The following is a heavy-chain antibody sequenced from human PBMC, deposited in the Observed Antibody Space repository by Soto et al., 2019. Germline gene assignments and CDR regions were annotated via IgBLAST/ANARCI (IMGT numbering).Heavy chain of an antibody. Sequence: SQTLSLTCAISGDSVSSNSAAWNWIRQSPSRGLEWLGRTYYRSKWYNDYAVSVKSRITINPDTSKNQFSLQLNSVTPEDTAVYFCARDLGILTGYSLYYSYGMDVWGQGTTVTFPS. J-gene: IGHJ6*02. V-gene: IGHV6-1*01. CDR1: GDSVSSNSAA. CDR3: ARDLGILTGYSLYYSYGMDV. D-gene: IGHD3-9*01. CDR2: TYYRSKWYN.